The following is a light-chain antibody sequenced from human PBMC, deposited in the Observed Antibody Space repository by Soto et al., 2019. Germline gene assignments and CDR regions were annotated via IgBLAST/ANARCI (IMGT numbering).Light chain of an antibody. V-gene: IGLV2-14*01. CDR3: SSYTDRQSYL. CDR2: EVS. Sequence: QSALTQPASVSGSPGQSITISCTGTSSDVGDYNYVSWYQQHPGKAPKLIIFEVSIRPSGVSVRFSGSKSGNTASLTISGLQTEDEADYYCSSYTDRQSYLFGTGTKVTVL. CDR1: SSDVGDYNY. J-gene: IGLJ1*01.